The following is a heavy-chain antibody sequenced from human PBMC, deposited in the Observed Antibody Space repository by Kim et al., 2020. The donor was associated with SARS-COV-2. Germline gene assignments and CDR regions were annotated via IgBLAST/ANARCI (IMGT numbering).Heavy chain of an antibody. CDR1: GFTFSRYA. CDR2: IPYDGSNK. V-gene: IGHV3-30*04. Sequence: GGSLRLSCAASGFTFSRYAMHWVRQAPGKGLEWVAVIPYDGSNKYYADSVKGRFTISRDNSKNTLYLQMNSLRAEDTAVYYCARVPPILWFGEFDYWGQGTLVTVSS. CDR3: ARVPPILWFGEFDY. D-gene: IGHD3-10*01. J-gene: IGHJ4*02.